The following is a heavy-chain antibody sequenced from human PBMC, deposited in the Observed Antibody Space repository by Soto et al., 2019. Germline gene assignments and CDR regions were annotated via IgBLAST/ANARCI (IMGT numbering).Heavy chain of an antibody. CDR2: ISSSSAYI. CDR3: ARDRKLGPGPNYYYYGMDV. V-gene: IGHV3-21*01. CDR1: GFTFHTYT. J-gene: IGHJ6*02. Sequence: VSLRLSCAASGFTFHTYTMNWVRQAPGKGLEWVSSISSSSAYIYYADSVKGRFTISRDNAKDSLFLQMNGLRAEDTAVYYCARDRKLGPGPNYYYYGMDVWGQGTTVTVSS.